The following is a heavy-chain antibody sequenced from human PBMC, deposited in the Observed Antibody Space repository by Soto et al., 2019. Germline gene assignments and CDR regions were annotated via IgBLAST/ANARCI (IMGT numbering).Heavy chain of an antibody. Sequence: EVQLVESGGGLVQPGRSLRLSCVASGFTADDYALHWVRQAPGKGLEWVSGISSNSDTIHYADSVKGRFTISRDNAKNSPFLQMNSLRPEDTAVYYCAKDMKWGGMTTIHYFDSWGQGTLVTVSS. D-gene: IGHD4-17*01. V-gene: IGHV3-9*02. CDR2: ISSNSDTI. CDR1: GFTADDYA. CDR3: AKDMKWGGMTTIHYFDS. J-gene: IGHJ4*02.